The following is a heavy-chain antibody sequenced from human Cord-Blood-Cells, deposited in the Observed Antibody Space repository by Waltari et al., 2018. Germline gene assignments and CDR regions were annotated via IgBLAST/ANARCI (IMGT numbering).Heavy chain of an antibody. V-gene: IGHV4-39*01. CDR2: IYYSGST. CDR3: ARQTAYYYDSSGYYFDWFDP. Sequence: QLQLQESGPGLVKPSETLSLTCTVPGGSISSSSYYWGWIRQPPGKGPEWIGSIYYSGSTYYNPSLKSRVTISVDTSKNQFSLKLSSVTAADTAVYYCARQTAYYYDSSGYYFDWFDPWGQGTLVTVSS. CDR1: GGSISSSSYY. D-gene: IGHD3-22*01. J-gene: IGHJ5*02.